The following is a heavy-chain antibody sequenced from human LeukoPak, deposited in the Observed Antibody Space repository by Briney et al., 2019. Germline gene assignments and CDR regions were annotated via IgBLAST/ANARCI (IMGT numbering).Heavy chain of an antibody. CDR1: GFTFSDYD. V-gene: IGHV3-13*01. CDR2: IGTAGDT. D-gene: IGHD1-1*01. Sequence: GGSLRLSCAASGFTFSDYDMHWVRQPTGKGLEWVAAIGTAGDTYYTGSVKRRFTISRENAKNSLYLQMNSLRAGDTAVYYCARVAKERVGGVYYFDYWGQGTLVTVSS. CDR3: ARVAKERVGGVYYFDY. J-gene: IGHJ4*02.